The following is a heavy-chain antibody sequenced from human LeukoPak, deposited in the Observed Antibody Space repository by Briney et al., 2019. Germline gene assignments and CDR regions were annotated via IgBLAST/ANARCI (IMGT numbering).Heavy chain of an antibody. CDR1: EFTFSSYD. CDR2: IDTAGNA. D-gene: IGHD6-13*01. Sequence: GGSLRLSCAASEFTFSSYDMHWVRQAAGKGLEWVSTIDTAGNAWYPDSVKGRFTISRENAKNSLNLQMNSLRVGDTAVYYCARAKMPGIQTAGRVNYFDSWGQGTLVTVSA. J-gene: IGHJ4*02. CDR3: ARAKMPGIQTAGRVNYFDS. V-gene: IGHV3-13*01.